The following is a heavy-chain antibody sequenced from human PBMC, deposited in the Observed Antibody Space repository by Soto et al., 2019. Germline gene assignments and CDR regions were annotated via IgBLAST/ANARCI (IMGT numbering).Heavy chain of an antibody. V-gene: IGHV1-69*04. Sequence: SVKVSCKASGGTFSSYTISWVRQAPGQGLEWMGRIIPNLGIANYAQKFQGRVTMTTDTSTSTAYMELSSLRSEDTAVYYCARDRLRDIVLVPAVPYYYYGMDVWGQGTTVTVSS. CDR2: IIPNLGIA. CDR3: ARDRLRDIVLVPAVPYYYYGMDV. CDR1: GGTFSSYT. D-gene: IGHD2-2*01. J-gene: IGHJ6*02.